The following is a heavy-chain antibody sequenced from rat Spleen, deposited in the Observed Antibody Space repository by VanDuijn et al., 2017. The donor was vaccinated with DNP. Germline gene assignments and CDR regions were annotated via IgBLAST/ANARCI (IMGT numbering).Heavy chain of an antibody. CDR1: GFTFSDYN. J-gene: IGHJ4*01. CDR3: VRRHLRQLYKSMDA. V-gene: IGHV5-7*01. Sequence: EVQLVESVGGLVQPGRSLKLSCAASGFTFSDYNMAWVRQAPTKGLEWVAVISYDGGSTYYRDSVKGRFTISRDNAKSSLYLQMDSLRSEDSATYYCVRRHLRQLYKSMDAWCQGSLVTVSP. D-gene: IGHD1-2*01. CDR2: ISYDGGST.